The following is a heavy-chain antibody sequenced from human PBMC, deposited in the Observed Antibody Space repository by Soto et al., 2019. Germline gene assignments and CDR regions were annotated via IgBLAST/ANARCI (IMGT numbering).Heavy chain of an antibody. D-gene: IGHD2-15*01. CDR3: AERRGAGVHFDY. V-gene: IGHV3-23*01. CDR2: VSIGGST. J-gene: IGHJ4*02. Sequence: DVQLLESGGGLVQPEGSLRLSCAASGFTFSSYAMGWVRQGPGKGLEWVAVVSIGGSTHYADSVRGRFTISRDNSKNTLSLQMNSLTAEDTAVYFCAERRGAGVHFDYWGQGALVTVSS. CDR1: GFTFSSYA.